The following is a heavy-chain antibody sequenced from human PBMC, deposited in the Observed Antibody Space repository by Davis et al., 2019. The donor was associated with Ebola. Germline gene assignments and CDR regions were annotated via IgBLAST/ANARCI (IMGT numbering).Heavy chain of an antibody. V-gene: IGHV3-43D*03. J-gene: IGHJ4*02. CDR2: ISWDGGST. D-gene: IGHD6-19*01. CDR3: AKDRYSSGWYYFDY. Sequence: PGGSLRLSCAASGFSFDDYAMHWVRQAPGKGLEWVSLISWDGGSTYYADSVKGRFTISRDNNKNSLYLQMNSLRAEDTALYYCAKDRYSSGWYYFDYWGQGTLVTVSS. CDR1: GFSFDDYA.